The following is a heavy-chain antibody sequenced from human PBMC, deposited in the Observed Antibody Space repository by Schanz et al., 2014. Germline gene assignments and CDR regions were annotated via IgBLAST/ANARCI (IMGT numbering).Heavy chain of an antibody. Sequence: QVQLQESGPGLVKPSETLSLTCAVSGGSISGYYWSWIRQPPGKGLEWIAFIHYSRGTNYNPSLKGGVTIAGDTSKNEFSRKLSSVTAADTAVYYCARDVGGCSSSTSCYAFEIWGQGTMVTVSS. CDR3: ARDVGGCSSSTSCYAFEI. CDR2: IHYSRGT. V-gene: IGHV4-59*12. D-gene: IGHD2-2*01. J-gene: IGHJ3*02. CDR1: GGSISGYY.